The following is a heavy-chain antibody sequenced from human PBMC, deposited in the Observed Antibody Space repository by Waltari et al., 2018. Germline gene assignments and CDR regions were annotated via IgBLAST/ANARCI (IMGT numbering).Heavy chain of an antibody. CDR1: GGPIGGPS. CDR2: IYNTENT. CDR3: ARANAGRTTAFDI. J-gene: IGHJ3*02. D-gene: IGHD6-13*01. V-gene: IGHV4-59*11. Sequence: QVQLQESGPRLVKPSANLSLPCTVSGGPIGGPSWSWVRQPPGKGLEWIGYIYNTENTNYNPSLPSRVSISLDTSKNQFSLKLSSVTATDTAVYYCARANAGRTTAFDIWGQGTMVTVS.